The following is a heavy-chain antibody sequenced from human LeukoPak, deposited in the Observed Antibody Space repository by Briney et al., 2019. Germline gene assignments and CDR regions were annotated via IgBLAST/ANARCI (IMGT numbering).Heavy chain of an antibody. Sequence: PSKTLSLTCAVYGGSFSGYYWSWIRQPPGKGLEWIGEINHSGSTNYNPSLKSRVTISVDTSKNQFSLKLSSVTAADTAVYYCARGGYYYDSSGYQYNWFDPWGQGTLVTVSS. V-gene: IGHV4-34*01. CDR2: INHSGST. CDR3: ARGGYYYDSSGYQYNWFDP. J-gene: IGHJ5*02. D-gene: IGHD3-22*01. CDR1: GGSFSGYY.